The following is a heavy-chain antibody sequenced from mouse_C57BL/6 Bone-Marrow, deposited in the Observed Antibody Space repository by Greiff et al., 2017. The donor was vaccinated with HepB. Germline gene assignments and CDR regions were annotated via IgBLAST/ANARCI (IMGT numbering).Heavy chain of an antibody. CDR3: ARYRDSWYCDV. Sequence: EVKLVESGGGLVQPGGSLSLSCAASGFTFTDYYMSWVRQPPGKALEWLGFIRNKANGYTTEYSASVKGRFTISRDNSQSILYLQMNALRAEDSATYYCARYRDSWYCDVWGTGTTVTVSS. CDR1: GFTFTDYY. V-gene: IGHV7-3*01. CDR2: IRNKANGYTT. J-gene: IGHJ1*03.